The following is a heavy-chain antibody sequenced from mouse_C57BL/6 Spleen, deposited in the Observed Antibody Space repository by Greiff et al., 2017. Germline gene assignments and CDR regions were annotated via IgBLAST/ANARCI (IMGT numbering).Heavy chain of an antibody. CDR3: ARGGTTVVATSDY. CDR2: IYPGDGDT. V-gene: IGHV1-80*01. CDR1: GYAFSSYW. Sequence: VQLQQSGAELVKPGASVKISCKASGYAFSSYWMNWVKQRPGKGLEWIGQIYPGDGDTNYNGKFKGKATLTADKSSSTVYMQLSSLTSADSAVYFCARGGTTVVATSDYWGQGTTLTVSS. J-gene: IGHJ2*01. D-gene: IGHD1-1*01.